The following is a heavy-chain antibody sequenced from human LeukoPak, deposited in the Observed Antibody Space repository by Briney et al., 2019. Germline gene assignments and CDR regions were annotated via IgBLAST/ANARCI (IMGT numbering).Heavy chain of an antibody. D-gene: IGHD6-19*01. J-gene: IGHJ3*02. V-gene: IGHV3-48*02. CDR3: AREPYSSGWYGPDAFDI. CDR1: GFTFSSYS. CDR2: ISGSSSTI. Sequence: PGGSLRLSCAASGFTFSSYSMNWVRQAPGKGLEWVSYISGSSSTIYYADSVKGRFTISRDNAKNSLYLQMNSLRDEDTAVYYCAREPYSSGWYGPDAFDIWGQGTMVTVSS.